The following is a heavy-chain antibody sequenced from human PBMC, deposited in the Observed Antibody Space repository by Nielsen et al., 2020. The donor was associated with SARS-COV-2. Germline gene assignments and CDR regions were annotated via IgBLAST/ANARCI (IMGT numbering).Heavy chain of an antibody. CDR1: GFTFSSYS. CDR2: ISSSSSYI. Sequence: GESLKISCAASGFTFSSYSMNWVRQAPGKGLEWVSSISSSSSYIYYADSVKGRFTISRDNAKNSLYLQMNSLRAGDTAVYYCASTGGGYETWGQGTLVTVSS. D-gene: IGHD5-12*01. V-gene: IGHV3-21*01. J-gene: IGHJ5*02. CDR3: ASTGGGYET.